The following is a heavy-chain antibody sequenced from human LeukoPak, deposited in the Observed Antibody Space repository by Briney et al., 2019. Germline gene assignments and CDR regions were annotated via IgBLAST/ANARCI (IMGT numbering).Heavy chain of an antibody. CDR3: ARGSTGGATSTYYLDY. J-gene: IGHJ4*02. CDR1: GGSFSGYY. D-gene: IGHD1-26*01. Sequence: SETLSLTCAVYGGSFSGYYWSWIRQPPGKGLEWIGEINHSGSTNYNPSLKSRVTISVDTSKNQFSLKLSSVTAADTAVYYCARGSTGGATSTYYLDYWGQGTLVTVSS. V-gene: IGHV4-34*01. CDR2: INHSGST.